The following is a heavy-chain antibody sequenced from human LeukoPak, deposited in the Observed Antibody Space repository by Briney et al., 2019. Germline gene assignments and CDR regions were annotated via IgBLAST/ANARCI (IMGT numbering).Heavy chain of an antibody. J-gene: IGHJ2*01. D-gene: IGHD2-2*01. CDR1: GYTFTSYG. Sequence: ASVKVSCKASGYTFTSYGISWVRQAPGQGLEWMGWISAYNGNTNYAQKLQGRVTMTTDTSTSTAYMELRSLRSDDTAVYYCARDSRAAMKLWYFDLWGRGTLVTVSS. V-gene: IGHV1-18*01. CDR3: ARDSRAAMKLWYFDL. CDR2: ISAYNGNT.